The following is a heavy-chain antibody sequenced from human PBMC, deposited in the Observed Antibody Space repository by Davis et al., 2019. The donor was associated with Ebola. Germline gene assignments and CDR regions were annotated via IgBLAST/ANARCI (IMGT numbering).Heavy chain of an antibody. Sequence: HSQTLSLTCGISGDSVSTNSVAWNWIRQSPSRGLEWLGRTFYRSRWYNDYAVSVKSRITINPDTSKNEFSLQLNSVTPEDTAIYYCARDLAATTVIDYWGQGTLVTVSS. CDR3: ARDLAATTVIDY. V-gene: IGHV6-1*01. CDR2: TFYRSRWYN. CDR1: GDSVSTNSVA. J-gene: IGHJ4*02. D-gene: IGHD1-1*01.